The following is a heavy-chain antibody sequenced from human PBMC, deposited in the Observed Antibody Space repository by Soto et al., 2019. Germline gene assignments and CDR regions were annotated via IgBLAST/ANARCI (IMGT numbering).Heavy chain of an antibody. CDR3: AKDIADTAMVTAYYYGMDV. CDR2: ISWDGGST. J-gene: IGHJ6*02. CDR1: GFTFDDYT. V-gene: IGHV3-43*01. D-gene: IGHD5-18*01. Sequence: HPGGSLRLSCAASGFTFDDYTMHWVRQAPGKGLEWVSLISWDGGSTYYADSVKGRFTISRDNSKNSLYLQMNSLRTEDTALYYCAKDIADTAMVTAYYYGMDVWGQGTTVTVAS.